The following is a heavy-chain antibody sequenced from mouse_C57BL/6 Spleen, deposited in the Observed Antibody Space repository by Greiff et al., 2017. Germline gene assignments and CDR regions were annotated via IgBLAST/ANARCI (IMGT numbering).Heavy chain of an antibody. CDR2: IYPGDGDT. CDR3: ARGGVLYGYVDV. V-gene: IGHV1-80*01. Sequence: VQLQQSGAELVKPGASVKISCKASGYAFSSYWMNWVKQRPGKGLEWIGQIYPGDGDTNYNGKFKGKATLTAAKSSSTAYMQLSSLTSEDSAVYFGARGGVLYGYVDVWGTGTTVTVSS. CDR1: GYAFSSYW. J-gene: IGHJ1*03.